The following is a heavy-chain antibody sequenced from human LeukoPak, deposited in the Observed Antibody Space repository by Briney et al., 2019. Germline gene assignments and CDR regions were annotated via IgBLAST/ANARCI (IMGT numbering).Heavy chain of an antibody. CDR3: ARLADYYDSSGPAS. Sequence: ASVKVSCKASGYTFTGYYMHWVRQAPGQGLEWMGWINPNSGGTNYAQKFQGRVTMTRDTSISTAYMELSRPKSDDTAVYYCARLADYYDSSGPASWGQGTLVTVSS. V-gene: IGHV1-2*02. J-gene: IGHJ5*02. CDR1: GYTFTGYY. D-gene: IGHD3-22*01. CDR2: INPNSGGT.